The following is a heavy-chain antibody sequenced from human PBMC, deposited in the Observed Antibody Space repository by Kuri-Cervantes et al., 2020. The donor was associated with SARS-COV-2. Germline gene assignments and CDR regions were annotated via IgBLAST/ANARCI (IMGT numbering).Heavy chain of an antibody. Sequence: SETLSLTCTVSGGSLSTYYWSWIRQPPGKGLEWIANIFYSGGSSYNPSLKSRVTISADTSKNEFSLKLSSVTAADTAVYYCARLKGSYYTPLIFDYWGQGTLVTVSS. CDR1: GGSLSTYY. CDR2: IFYSGGS. CDR3: ARLKGSYYTPLIFDY. V-gene: IGHV4-59*12. D-gene: IGHD3-10*01. J-gene: IGHJ4*02.